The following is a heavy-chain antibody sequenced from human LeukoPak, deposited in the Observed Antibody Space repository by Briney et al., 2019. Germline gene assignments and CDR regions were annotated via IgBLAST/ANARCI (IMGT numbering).Heavy chain of an antibody. D-gene: IGHD5-18*01. CDR1: GYTFTSYY. CDR3: ARDKPDLDRGYSYGRQHYYMDV. Sequence: ASVKVSCKASGYTFTSYYMHWVRQAPGQGLEWMGIINPSGGSTSYAQKFQGRVTMTRDMSTSTVYMELSSLRSEDTAVYYCARDKPDLDRGYSYGRQHYYMDVWGKGTTATVSS. CDR2: INPSGGST. J-gene: IGHJ6*03. V-gene: IGHV1-46*01.